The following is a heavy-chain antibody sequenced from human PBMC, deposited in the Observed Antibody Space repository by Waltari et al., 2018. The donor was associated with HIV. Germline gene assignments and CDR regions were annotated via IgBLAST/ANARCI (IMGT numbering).Heavy chain of an antibody. V-gene: IGHV3-7*04. Sequence: EVQLVESGGGLVQPGGSLRLSCAASGFTFSGYGRSWVRQATGKGLEWVANIKQDGSEKYYVDSGNGRFTISRDNAENSLYLQMNSLRAEDTAVYYCARGGFYGSGSKVNWGQGTLVTVSS. D-gene: IGHD3-10*01. CDR3: ARGGFYGSGSKVN. CDR1: GFTFSGYG. J-gene: IGHJ4*02. CDR2: IKQDGSEK.